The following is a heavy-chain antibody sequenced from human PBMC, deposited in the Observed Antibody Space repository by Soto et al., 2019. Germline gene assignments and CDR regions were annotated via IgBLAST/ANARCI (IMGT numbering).Heavy chain of an antibody. CDR3: STLVVPGDPLTY. CDR2: ISGSGGST. D-gene: IGHD2-2*01. CDR1: GFAFSSYA. V-gene: IGHV3-23*01. J-gene: IGHJ1*01. Sequence: GGSLRLSCAASGFAFSSYAMTWVRQAPGKGLEWVSAISGSGGSTYYADSVKGRFTISRDNSKNTLYLQMSSLTVEDTAVYYCSTLVVPGDPLTYWGLGTLVTVSS.